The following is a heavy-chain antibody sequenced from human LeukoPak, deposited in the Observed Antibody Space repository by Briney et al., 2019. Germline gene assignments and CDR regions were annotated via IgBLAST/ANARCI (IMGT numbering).Heavy chain of an antibody. V-gene: IGHV4-4*07. CDR2: IYSRGT. Sequence: PSETLSLACTVSVGSISSYYLSWIRQPAAKGLEWIGRIYSRGTTYNPSLKDRVTMSADTSRNHVSLTLNSVTAADTAVYYCARDSGTTGEVKFDPWGQGTLVTVSS. D-gene: IGHD3-10*01. CDR1: VGSISSYY. CDR3: ARDSGTTGEVKFDP. J-gene: IGHJ5*02.